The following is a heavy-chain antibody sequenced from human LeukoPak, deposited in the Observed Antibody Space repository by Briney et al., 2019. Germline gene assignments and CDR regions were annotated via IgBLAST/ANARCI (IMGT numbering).Heavy chain of an antibody. CDR1: GYTFTSYY. D-gene: IGHD3-3*01. V-gene: IGHV1-46*01. CDR3: ARDQQTFWSGYSAFDI. J-gene: IGHJ3*02. CDR2: INPSGGST. Sequence: GASVKVSCKASGYTFTSYYTHWVRQAPGQGLEWMGIINPSGGSTSYAQKFQGRVTMTRDTSTSTVYMELSSLRSEDTAVYYCARDQQTFWSGYSAFDIWGQGTMVTVSS.